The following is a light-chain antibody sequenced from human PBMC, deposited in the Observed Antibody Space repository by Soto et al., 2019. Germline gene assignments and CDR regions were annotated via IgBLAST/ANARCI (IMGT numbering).Light chain of an antibody. CDR2: DAF. CDR3: HQYDEWPLT. V-gene: IGKV3-15*01. Sequence: EKVMTQSPATLSVSPGERATLSSRARQNVKTRLAWYQQKPCQAPRLLISDAFTRATGIPARFSGSASGTEFTLTIGSLHSEDFAVYYCHQYDEWPLTFGGGTKVESK. CDR1: QNVKTR. J-gene: IGKJ4*01.